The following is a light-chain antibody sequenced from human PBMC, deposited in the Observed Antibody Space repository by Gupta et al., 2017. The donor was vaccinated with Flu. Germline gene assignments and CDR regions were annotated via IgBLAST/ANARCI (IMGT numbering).Light chain of an antibody. V-gene: IGKV1-5*03. CDR3: QQYNSYPLT. Sequence: GDRLTITCRASQSISSWLAWYQQKPGKAPKLLIYKPSSLESGVPSRFSGSGSGTDFTLTISSLLPDDFATYYCQQYNSYPLTFGGGTKVEIK. J-gene: IGKJ4*01. CDR2: KPS. CDR1: QSISSW.